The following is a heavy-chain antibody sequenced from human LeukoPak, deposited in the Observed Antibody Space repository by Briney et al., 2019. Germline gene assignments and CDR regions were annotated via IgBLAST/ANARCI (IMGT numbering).Heavy chain of an antibody. Sequence: SETLSLTCTVSGGSISSGSYYWSWIRQPAGKGLEWIGRIYTSGSTNYNPSLKSRVTISVDTSKNQFSLKLSSVTAADTAVYYCARAARRGGGFDYWGQGTLVTVSS. CDR3: ARAARRGGGFDY. J-gene: IGHJ4*02. CDR2: IYTSGST. V-gene: IGHV4-61*02. CDR1: GGSISSGSYY. D-gene: IGHD3-16*01.